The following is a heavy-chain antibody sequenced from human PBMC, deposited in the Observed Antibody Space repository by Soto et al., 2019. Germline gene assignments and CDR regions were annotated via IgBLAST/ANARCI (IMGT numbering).Heavy chain of an antibody. J-gene: IGHJ4*02. D-gene: IGHD1-1*01. V-gene: IGHV3-21*04. Sequence: GGSLRLSCAASGFTFSSYAMHLVRQAPGKGLECVSLISSSYINHADSVKGRFTISRDDAKNSFYLQMNSLRDEDTGIYYCATRDVYNLAIVYWGRGTLVTVSS. CDR2: ISSSYI. CDR1: GFTFSSYA. CDR3: ATRDVYNLAIVY.